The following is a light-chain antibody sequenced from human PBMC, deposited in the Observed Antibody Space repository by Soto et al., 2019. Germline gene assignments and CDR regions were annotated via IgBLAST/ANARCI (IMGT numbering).Light chain of an antibody. CDR2: EVS. CDR3: SSYTSSSTRV. J-gene: IGLJ1*01. Sequence: QSVVTPPASVSGSPGQSITISCTGTSSDVGGYNYVSWYQQHPGKAPKLMIYEVSNRPSGVSNRFSGSKSGNTASLTISGLQAEDEADYYCSSYTSSSTRVFGTGTKVT. V-gene: IGLV2-14*01. CDR1: SSDVGGYNY.